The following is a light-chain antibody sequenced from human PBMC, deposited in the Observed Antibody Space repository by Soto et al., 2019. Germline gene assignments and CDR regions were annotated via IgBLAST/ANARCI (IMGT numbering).Light chain of an antibody. Sequence: DIQMTQSPSTLPASVGDRVTITCRASQSLSNWLAWYQQKPGTAPKVLIYHASNLQSGVPSKFIISRCGTEFSLPISSMQPEDFATDYCQQYNRYSFVQGTKVDIK. CDR2: HAS. J-gene: IGKJ1*01. CDR1: QSLSNW. V-gene: IGKV1-5*01. CDR3: QQYNRYS.